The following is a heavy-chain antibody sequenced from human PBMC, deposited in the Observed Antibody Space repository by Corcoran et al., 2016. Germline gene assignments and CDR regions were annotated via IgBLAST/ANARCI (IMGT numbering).Heavy chain of an antibody. Sequence: QVQLVESGGGVVQPGRSLRLSCAASGFTFSSYGMHWVRQAPGKGLEWVAVISYDGSNKYYADSVKGRFTISRDNSKNTLYLQMNSLRAEDTAVYYCAKGGRLMITFGGVIVWGQGTLVTVSS. J-gene: IGHJ4*02. V-gene: IGHV3-30*18. CDR2: ISYDGSNK. D-gene: IGHD3-16*02. CDR3: AKGGRLMITFGGVIV. CDR1: GFTFSSYG.